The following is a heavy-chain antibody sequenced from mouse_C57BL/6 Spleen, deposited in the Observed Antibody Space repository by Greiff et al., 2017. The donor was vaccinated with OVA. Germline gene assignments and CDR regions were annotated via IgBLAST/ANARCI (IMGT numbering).Heavy chain of an antibody. D-gene: IGHD4-1*01. V-gene: IGHV5-16*01. CDR3: ARGNWDRAMDY. J-gene: IGHJ4*01. CDR1: GFTFSDYY. CDR2: INYDGSST. Sequence: DVKLVESEGGLVQPGSSMKLSCTASGFTFSDYYMAWVRQVPEKGLEWVANINYDGSSTYYLDSLKSRFIISRDNAKNILYLQMSSLKSEDTATYYCARGNWDRAMDYWGQGTSVTVSS.